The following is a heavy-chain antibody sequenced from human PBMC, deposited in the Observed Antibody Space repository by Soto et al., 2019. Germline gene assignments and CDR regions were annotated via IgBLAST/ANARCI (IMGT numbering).Heavy chain of an antibody. J-gene: IGHJ4*02. V-gene: IGHV3-74*03. CDR1: GFTFNSYW. D-gene: IGHD3-3*01. Sequence: GGSLRLSCAASGFTFNSYWMHWVRQTPGRGLVWVSRIGYDASDTTHADSVEGRFTISRDNARNTVYLQMNSLRAEDTGVYYCVRDGHGEKEFDSWGQGTVVTVSS. CDR2: IGYDASDT. CDR3: VRDGHGEKEFDS.